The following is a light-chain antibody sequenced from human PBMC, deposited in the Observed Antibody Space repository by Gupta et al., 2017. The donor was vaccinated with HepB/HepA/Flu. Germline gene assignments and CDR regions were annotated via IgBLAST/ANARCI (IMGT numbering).Light chain of an antibody. CDR1: QSVNSNY. V-gene: IGKV3-20*01. J-gene: IGKJ1*01. Sequence: VLTQPPGTLSLSPGERATLSCRASQSVNSNYLAGYQQKPGQAPRLLIYGASNRATGIPDRFSGSGSGTGFTLTISRLESEDSAVYYCHQYDTLPRTFGQGTKVEIK. CDR3: HQYDTLPRT. CDR2: GAS.